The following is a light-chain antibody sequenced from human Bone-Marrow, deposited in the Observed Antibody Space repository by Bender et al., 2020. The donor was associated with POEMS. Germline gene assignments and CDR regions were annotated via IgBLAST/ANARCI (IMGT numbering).Light chain of an antibody. CDR1: SSDVGDYTA. J-gene: IGLJ1*01. V-gene: IGLV2-8*01. Sequence: QSALTQPPSASGSPGQSVTISCTGTSSDVGDYTAVSWYQQHPGKAPKLMIYEVTKRPSGVPDRFSASKSGNTASLTISGLQADDEADYYCCSYAGSYTYVFGSGTKVTVV. CDR3: CSYAGSYTYV. CDR2: EVT.